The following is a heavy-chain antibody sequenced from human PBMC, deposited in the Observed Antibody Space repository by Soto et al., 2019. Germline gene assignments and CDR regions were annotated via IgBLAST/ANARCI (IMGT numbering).Heavy chain of an antibody. V-gene: IGHV1-2*02. Sequence: ASVXGSFKASCHTLTFYFIHFLRQAPGQGLECIGWININSGGTNYAKKFLGRVTLTSDTSISTGHMELRRLKSDDTAVYYCATSGGDYGKSLFESWGQGTLV. D-gene: IGHD2-21*02. CDR3: ATSGGDYGKSLFES. CDR2: ININSGGT. CDR1: CHTLTFYF. J-gene: IGHJ4*02.